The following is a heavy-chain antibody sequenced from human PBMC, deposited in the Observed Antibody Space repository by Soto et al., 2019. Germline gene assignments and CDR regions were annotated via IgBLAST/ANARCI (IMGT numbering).Heavy chain of an antibody. CDR1: GFTFSSYA. D-gene: IGHD3-3*01. V-gene: IGHV3-23*01. CDR2: ISGSGGST. Sequence: GGSLRLSCAASGFTFSSYAMSWVRQAPGKGLEWVSAISGSGGSTYYADSVKGRFTISRENSKNTLYLQMNSLRAEDTAVYYCAKVGLRFLEWLPDYWGQGTLVTVSS. CDR3: AKVGLRFLEWLPDY. J-gene: IGHJ4*02.